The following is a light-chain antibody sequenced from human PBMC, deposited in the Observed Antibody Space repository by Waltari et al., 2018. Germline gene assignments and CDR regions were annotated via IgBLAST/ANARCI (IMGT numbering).Light chain of an antibody. V-gene: IGKV1-5*03. CDR1: QSIVVW. J-gene: IGKJ1*01. Sequence: ASVGDRVTITCRASQSIVVWLAWYQQKPGKAPRLLIYKASYLESGVPSRFSGSGSGTAFTLTISSLQADDFATYYCLQYNSYPWTFGQGTKVEIK. CDR2: KAS. CDR3: LQYNSYPWT.